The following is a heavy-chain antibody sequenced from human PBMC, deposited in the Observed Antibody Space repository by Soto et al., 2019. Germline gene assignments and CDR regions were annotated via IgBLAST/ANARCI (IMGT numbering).Heavy chain of an antibody. V-gene: IGHV1-18*01. D-gene: IGHD1-7*01. CDR1: GYSFTDYG. Sequence: QVQLVQSGAEVKKPGASVKVSCKASGYSFTDYGFTWMRQAPGQGLEWMGWVSTYKGNTNYAQKFQGRVTMTTDTSTSTAYMELRGLRSDDTALYYCARERGNYMYFDYWGQGTLVTASS. CDR2: VSTYKGNT. CDR3: ARERGNYMYFDY. J-gene: IGHJ4*02.